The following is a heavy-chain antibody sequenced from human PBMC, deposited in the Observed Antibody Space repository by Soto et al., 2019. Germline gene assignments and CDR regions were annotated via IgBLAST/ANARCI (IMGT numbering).Heavy chain of an antibody. CDR3: AKGYWRLTDPHFDY. CDR1: GFTFSNYA. CDR2: IGGSGGTT. D-gene: IGHD1-1*01. V-gene: IGHV3-23*01. J-gene: IGHJ4*02. Sequence: GGSLRLSCAASGFTFSNYAMSWVRQAPRKGLEWVSGIGGSGGTTYYADSVRGRFTISRDTSKNTLYLQMNSLRAEDTAVYYCAKGYWRLTDPHFDYWGQGTQVTVSS.